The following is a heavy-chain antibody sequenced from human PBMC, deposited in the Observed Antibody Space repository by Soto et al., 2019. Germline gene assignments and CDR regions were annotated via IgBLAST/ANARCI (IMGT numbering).Heavy chain of an antibody. V-gene: IGHV3-23*01. CDR2: ISTSGDST. CDR1: GFTFSSYA. D-gene: IGHD2-2*01. CDR3: AINSRYCSSTSCYAD. Sequence: EVQLLESGAGLVQPGGSLRLSCAASGFTFSSYAMSWVRQAPGKGLEWVSGISTSGDSTYYSDSVKGRFTISRDNSKDTLDLQMTSLRAGDTAVYYCAINSRYCSSTSCYADWGQGTMVTVSS. J-gene: IGHJ4*02.